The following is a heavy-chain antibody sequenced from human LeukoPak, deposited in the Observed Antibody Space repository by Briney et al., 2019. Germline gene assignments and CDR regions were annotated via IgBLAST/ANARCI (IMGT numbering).Heavy chain of an antibody. CDR1: GFTFSSYW. D-gene: IGHD6-6*01. V-gene: IGHV3-7*01. Sequence: GGSLRLSCAASGFTFSSYWMSWVRQAPGKGLEWVANIKQDGSEKYYVDSVKGRFTISRDNAKNSLYLQMNSLRAEGTAVYYCARDTLYSSSSHLDYWGQGTLVTVSS. CDR3: ARDTLYSSSSHLDY. CDR2: IKQDGSEK. J-gene: IGHJ4*02.